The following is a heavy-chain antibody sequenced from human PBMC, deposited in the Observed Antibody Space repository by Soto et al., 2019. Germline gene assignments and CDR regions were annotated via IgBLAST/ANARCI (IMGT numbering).Heavy chain of an antibody. J-gene: IGHJ4*02. CDR2: VSVSGTS. D-gene: IGHD1-1*01. V-gene: IGHV4-4*07. CDR1: GXSLSSYD. Sequence: XTLSLPCTVSGXSLSSYDWSWIQQPAGKGLEWIGRVSVSGTSNYNPSLKRRVTMSVEASRNRFSLRLSSVTAAHTAISYCAKDLPYSVGQRQVHFWGQGILGTVSS. CDR3: AKDLPYSVGQRQVHF.